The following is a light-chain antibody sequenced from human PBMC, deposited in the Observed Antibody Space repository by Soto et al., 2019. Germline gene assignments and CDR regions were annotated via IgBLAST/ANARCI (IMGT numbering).Light chain of an antibody. CDR2: TNN. Sequence: QPVLTQPPSVSGTPGQRVTISCSGSSSNIVINAVSWYQQLPGTAPKLLIYTNNQRPSGVPDRFSGSKSGTSASLAISGLQSEDEADYYCATWSDSLNGHVIFGGGTKVTVL. V-gene: IGLV1-44*01. CDR1: SSNIVINA. J-gene: IGLJ2*01. CDR3: ATWSDSLNGHVI.